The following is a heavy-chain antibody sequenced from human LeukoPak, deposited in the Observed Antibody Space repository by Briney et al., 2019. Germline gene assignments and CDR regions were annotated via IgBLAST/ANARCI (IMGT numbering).Heavy chain of an antibody. CDR1: GFSFSSSG. CDR2: IDTSSTTK. Sequence: GGSLRLSCAASGFSFSSSGMNWVRQAPGKRLEWVSYIDTSSTTKNYADSVKGRFTISRDNAKNSLYLQMNSLRAEDTAVYYCAREYLDAFDIWGQGTMVTVSS. CDR3: AREYLDAFDI. V-gene: IGHV3-48*01. J-gene: IGHJ3*02. D-gene: IGHD2-2*02.